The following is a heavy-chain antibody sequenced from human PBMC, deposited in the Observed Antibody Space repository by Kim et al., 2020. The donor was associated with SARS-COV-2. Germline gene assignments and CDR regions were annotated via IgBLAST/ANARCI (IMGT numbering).Heavy chain of an antibody. CDR2: IYYSGST. CDR1: GGSVSSCSYY. J-gene: IGHJ4*02. Sequence: SETLSLTCTVSGGSVSSCSYYWSWIRQPPGKGLEWIGYIYYSGSTNHNPSLKSRVTISVDTSKNQFSLKPSSVTAADTAVDYCAREATHFKYSSSSPYFDYWGQGTLVTVSS. CDR3: AREATHFKYSSSSPYFDY. V-gene: IGHV4-61*01. D-gene: IGHD6-6*01.